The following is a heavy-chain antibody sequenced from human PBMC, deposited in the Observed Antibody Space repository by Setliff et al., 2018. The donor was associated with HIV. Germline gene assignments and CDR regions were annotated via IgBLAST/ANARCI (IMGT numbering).Heavy chain of an antibody. V-gene: IGHV1-18*01. CDR1: GYTFISYA. Sequence: ASVKVSCKASGYTFISYAFNWVRQAPGQGLEWMGWIGAHNGNTNYAQKFQGRVTMTTDTSTSTAYMELRSLRSDDTAVYYCASPNRETSYDLLTPYYFDYWGRGTLVTVSS. J-gene: IGHJ4*02. D-gene: IGHD3-9*01. CDR2: IGAHNGNT. CDR3: ASPNRETSYDLLTPYYFDY.